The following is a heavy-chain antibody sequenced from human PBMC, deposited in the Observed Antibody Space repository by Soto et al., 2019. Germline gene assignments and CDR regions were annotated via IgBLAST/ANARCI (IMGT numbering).Heavy chain of an antibody. CDR3: AREWLRSTNHMDV. CDR1: GGSISSYY. CDR2: IYYTGST. Sequence: PSETLSLTCSASGGSISSYYWNWIRQPPGKGLEWIGYIYYTGSTNYNPSLKSRVTISVDTSKNQFSLKLSSVTAADTAVYYCAREWLRSTNHMDVWGKGTTVTVSS. J-gene: IGHJ6*03. V-gene: IGHV4-59*01. D-gene: IGHD5-12*01.